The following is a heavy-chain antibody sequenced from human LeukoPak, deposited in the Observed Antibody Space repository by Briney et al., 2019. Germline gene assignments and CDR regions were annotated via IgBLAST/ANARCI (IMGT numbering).Heavy chain of an antibody. CDR1: GYTFTSYD. CDR2: MNPNSGNT. D-gene: IGHD5-18*01. J-gene: IGHJ6*03. Sequence: GASVKVSCKASGYTFTSYDINWVRQATGQGLEWMGWMNPNSGNTGYAQKFQGRVTMTRNTSISTAYMELSSLRSEDTAVYYCARVEWIQLWLAHYYYYYMDVWGKGTTVTISS. CDR3: ARVEWIQLWLAHYYYYYMDV. V-gene: IGHV1-8*01.